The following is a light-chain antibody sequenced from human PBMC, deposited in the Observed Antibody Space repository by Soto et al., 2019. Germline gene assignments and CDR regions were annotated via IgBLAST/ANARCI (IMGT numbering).Light chain of an antibody. CDR2: GAA. J-gene: IGKJ1*01. V-gene: IGKV3-15*01. CDR3: QQYHNWPA. CDR1: QSVFSS. Sequence: EIVMTQSPATRSVSPGERATLSCRASQSVFSSLAWYQQKPGQAPRLLIYGAATRATGIPARFSGSGSGTEFTLTISSLQSEDFAVYYCQQYHNWPAFGQGTKV.